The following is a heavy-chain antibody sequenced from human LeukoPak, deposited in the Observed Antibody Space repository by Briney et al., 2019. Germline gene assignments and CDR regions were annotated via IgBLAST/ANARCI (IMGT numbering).Heavy chain of an antibody. CDR1: GGSINNYH. CDR2: IHTSGST. Sequence: SETLSLTCTVSGGSINNYHWNWIRQPAGKGLEWIGRIHTSGSTNYNPSLKSRVTMSVDTSKNHFSLKLSSVTAADTAVYYCARDGGSGWYDYWGQGTLVTVSS. CDR3: ARDGGSGWYDY. V-gene: IGHV4-4*07. J-gene: IGHJ4*02. D-gene: IGHD6-19*01.